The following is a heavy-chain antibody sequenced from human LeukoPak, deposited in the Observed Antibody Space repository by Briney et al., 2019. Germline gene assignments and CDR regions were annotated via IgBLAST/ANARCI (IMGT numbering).Heavy chain of an antibody. V-gene: IGHV3-30*02. CDR3: AKDGRFGELLSPDYYYYKDV. J-gene: IGHJ6*03. Sequence: GGSLRLSCAASGFTFNRRGVHWVRQAPGKVLEWVAFIRYDGSNKYYADSVKGRFTISRDNSKNTLYLQMNSLRAEDTAVYYCAKDGRFGELLSPDYYYYKDVWGKGTTVTISS. CDR1: GFTFNRRG. CDR2: IRYDGSNK. D-gene: IGHD3-10*01.